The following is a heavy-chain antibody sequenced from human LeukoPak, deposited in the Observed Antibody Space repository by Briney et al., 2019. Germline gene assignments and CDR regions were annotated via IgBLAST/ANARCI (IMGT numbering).Heavy chain of an antibody. CDR2: INHSGST. J-gene: IGHJ4*02. D-gene: IGHD4-23*01. Sequence: SETLSLTCAVYGGSFSGYYWSWIRQPPGKGLEWIGEINHSGSTNYNPSLKSRVTISVDTSKNQFSLKLSSVTAADTALYYCARGGKATVVTMWGQGILVTVSS. CDR1: GGSFSGYY. V-gene: IGHV4-34*01. CDR3: ARGGKATVVTM.